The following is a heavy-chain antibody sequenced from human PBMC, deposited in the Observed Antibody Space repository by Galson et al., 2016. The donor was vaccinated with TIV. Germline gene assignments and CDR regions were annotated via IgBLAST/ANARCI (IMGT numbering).Heavy chain of an antibody. CDR3: ARAPTLIVATIYWYFDL. V-gene: IGHV1-2*02. Sequence: SVKVSCKASGYTFTGYFMHWVRQAPGQGLEWMGWINPNSGGTNYAQKFQGRVTMTRDTSISTAYMELSSLISGDTAMYFCARAPTLIVATIYWYFDLWGRGTLVTVSS. J-gene: IGHJ2*01. CDR1: GYTFTGYF. CDR2: INPNSGGT. D-gene: IGHD5-12*01.